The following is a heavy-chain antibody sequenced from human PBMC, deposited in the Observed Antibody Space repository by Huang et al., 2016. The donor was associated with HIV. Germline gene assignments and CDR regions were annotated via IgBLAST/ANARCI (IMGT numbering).Heavy chain of an antibody. V-gene: IGHV4-34*01. CDR2: ITQSGSN. D-gene: IGHD3-10*01. J-gene: IGHJ4*02. CDR1: GGSFSGSY. CDR3: ARAPHYGSGSYYY. Sequence: QVQLHQWGAGLLRPSETLSLTCAVYGGSFSGSYWGWIRQPPGKGLEWIGEITQSGSNNYNPSLKSRVTISEETSKNQFSLKLSSVTAADTAVYYCARAPHYGSGSYYYWGQGTLVTVSS.